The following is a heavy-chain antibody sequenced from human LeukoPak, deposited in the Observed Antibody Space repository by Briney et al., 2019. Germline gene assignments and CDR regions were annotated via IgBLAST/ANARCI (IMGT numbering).Heavy chain of an antibody. V-gene: IGHV4-59*01. D-gene: IGHD2-2*03. CDR3: ARAVGYCSSTSCRHYYYYYMDV. Sequence: SETLSLTCAVSGGAISSYYWSWLRQPPGKGLEWIGYIYYSGSTNYNPSLKSRVTISVDTSKNQFSLKLSSVTAADTAVYYCARAVGYCSSTSCRHYYYYYMDVWGKGTTVTVSS. CDR2: IYYSGST. J-gene: IGHJ6*03. CDR1: GGAISSYY.